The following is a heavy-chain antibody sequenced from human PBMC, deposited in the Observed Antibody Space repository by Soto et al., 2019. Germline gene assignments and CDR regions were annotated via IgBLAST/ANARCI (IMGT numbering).Heavy chain of an antibody. D-gene: IGHD3-10*01. CDR3: ARDRLGGGGMDV. CDR2: IYYSGST. Sequence: SETLSLTCTVSGGSISSHYWSWIRQPPGKGLEWIGYIYYSGSTNYNPSLKSRVTISVDTSKNQFSLKLSSVTAADTAVYYCARDRLGGGGMDVWGQGTTVTVSS. V-gene: IGHV4-59*11. J-gene: IGHJ6*02. CDR1: GGSISSHY.